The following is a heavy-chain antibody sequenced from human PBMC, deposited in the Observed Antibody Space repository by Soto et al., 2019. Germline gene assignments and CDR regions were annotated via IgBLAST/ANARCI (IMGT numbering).Heavy chain of an antibody. CDR2: IYPDDSDT. J-gene: IGHJ6*02. Sequence: GESLKISCKGSGYSFTNYWIGWVRQTPGKGLECMGIIYPDDSDTRYSPSFQGQVTISADKSISTAYLQWSSLKASDTAMYYCERPLRESRGGSRQSYYYYAMDVWGQGTTVTVSS. D-gene: IGHD2-15*01. CDR3: ERPLRESRGGSRQSYYYYAMDV. V-gene: IGHV5-51*01. CDR1: GYSFTNYW.